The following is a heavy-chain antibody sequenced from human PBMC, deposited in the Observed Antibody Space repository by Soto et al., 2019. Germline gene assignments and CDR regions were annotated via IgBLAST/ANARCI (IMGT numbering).Heavy chain of an antibody. CDR1: GGSISSHY. Sequence: SETLSLTCTVSGGSISSHYWSWIRQPPGKGLEWIGYIYYSGSTNYNPSLKSRVTISVDTSKNQFSLKLSFVTAADTAVFYCAREGWSSSWYNYYYGMDVWGQGTTVTVSS. D-gene: IGHD6-13*01. CDR3: AREGWSSSWYNYYYGMDV. J-gene: IGHJ6*02. CDR2: IYYSGST. V-gene: IGHV4-59*11.